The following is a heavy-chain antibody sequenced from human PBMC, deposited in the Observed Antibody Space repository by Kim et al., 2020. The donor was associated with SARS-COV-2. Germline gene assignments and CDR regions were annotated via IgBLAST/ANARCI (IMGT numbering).Heavy chain of an antibody. D-gene: IGHD3-22*01. V-gene: IGHV3-30*18. CDR2: ISSDGSNK. Sequence: GGSLRLSCAASGFTFSSYGMHWVRHAPDKGLEWAAAISSDGSNKYYADSVKGRFTISRDNSKNTLYLQMNSLTAEDTAVYYCAKSRVGSSGSSDYWGQGTLVTVSS. CDR3: AKSRVGSSGSSDY. J-gene: IGHJ4*02. CDR1: GFTFSSYG.